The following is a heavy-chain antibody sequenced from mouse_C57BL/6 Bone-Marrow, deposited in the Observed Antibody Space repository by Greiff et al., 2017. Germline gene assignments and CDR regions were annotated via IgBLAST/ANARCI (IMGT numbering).Heavy chain of an antibody. CDR2: IYPGSGST. CDR3: ASDGYFDV. V-gene: IGHV1-55*01. Sequence: QVQLQQPGAELVKPGASVKMSCKASGYTFTSYWITWVKQRPGQGLEWLGDIYPGSGSTNYNEKFKSKATLTVDTASSTAYMQLSSLPSEDSAVYDCASDGYFDVWGTGTTVTVSS. J-gene: IGHJ1*03. CDR1: GYTFTSYW.